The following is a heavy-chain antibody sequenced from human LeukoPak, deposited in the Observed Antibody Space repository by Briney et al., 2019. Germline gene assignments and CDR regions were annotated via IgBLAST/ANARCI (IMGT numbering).Heavy chain of an antibody. Sequence: GGSLRLSCAASGFTFSSYAMSWVRQAPGKGLEWVSAISGSGGSTYYADSVKGRFTISRDNSKNTLYLQMNSLRAEDTAVYYCAKDKFSSSYRYYFDYWGQGTLVTVSS. CDR3: AKDKFSSSYRYYFDY. V-gene: IGHV3-23*01. J-gene: IGHJ4*02. CDR2: ISGSGGST. CDR1: GFTFSSYA. D-gene: IGHD6-6*01.